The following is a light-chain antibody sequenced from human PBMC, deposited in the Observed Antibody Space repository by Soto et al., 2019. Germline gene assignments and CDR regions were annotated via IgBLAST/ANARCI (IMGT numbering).Light chain of an antibody. CDR2: GAS. V-gene: IGKV3-20*01. J-gene: IGKJ1*01. Sequence: EIVLTQSPGTLSLSPGERATLSCRASQSVSSTYLAWYKQKPGQAPRLLIYGASNRATGIPDRFSGSGSGTDFTLTISRLEPEDFAVYYCQQYGGSRWTFGQGNRVDI. CDR3: QQYGGSRWT. CDR1: QSVSSTY.